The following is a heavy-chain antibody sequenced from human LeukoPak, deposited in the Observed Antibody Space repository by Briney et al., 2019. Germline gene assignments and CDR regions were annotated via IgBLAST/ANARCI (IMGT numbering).Heavy chain of an antibody. Sequence: ASVKVSCTASGYTFTSYGISWVRQAPGQGLESMGWISAYNVNTNYAQKLQGRVTMTTDTSTSTAYMELRSLRSDDTAVYYCARDATFLAVAGRIFDYWGQGTLVTVSS. CDR2: ISAYNVNT. CDR3: ARDATFLAVAGRIFDY. D-gene: IGHD6-19*01. V-gene: IGHV1-18*01. J-gene: IGHJ4*02. CDR1: GYTFTSYG.